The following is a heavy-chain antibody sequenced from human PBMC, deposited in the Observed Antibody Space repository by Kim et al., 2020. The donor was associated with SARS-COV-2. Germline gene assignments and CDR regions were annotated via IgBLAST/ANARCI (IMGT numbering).Heavy chain of an antibody. CDR2: IYYSGST. CDR3: ERQLRYGIAVAGIHYDYGMDV. J-gene: IGHJ6*02. Sequence: SETLSRTCTVSGGSISSYYWSWIRQPPGKGLEWIGYIYYSGSTNYNPSLKSRVTISVDTSKNQFSLKLSSVTAADTAVYYCERQLRYGIAVAGIHYDYGMDVWGHGTTVTVSS. V-gene: IGHV4-59*08. D-gene: IGHD6-19*01. CDR1: GGSISSYY.